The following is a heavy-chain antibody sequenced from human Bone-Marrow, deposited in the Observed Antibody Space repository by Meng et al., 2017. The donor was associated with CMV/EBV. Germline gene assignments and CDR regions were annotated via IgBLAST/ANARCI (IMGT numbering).Heavy chain of an antibody. CDR2: IWYDGSNK. Sequence: GESLKISCAASGFTFSSYGMHWVRQAPGKGLEWVAVIWYDGSNKYYADSVKGRFTISRDNSKNTLYLQMNSLRAEDTAVYYCAKERSYGFDNWFDPWGQGTLVTVSS. D-gene: IGHD5-18*01. V-gene: IGHV3-33*06. J-gene: IGHJ5*02. CDR1: GFTFSSYG. CDR3: AKERSYGFDNWFDP.